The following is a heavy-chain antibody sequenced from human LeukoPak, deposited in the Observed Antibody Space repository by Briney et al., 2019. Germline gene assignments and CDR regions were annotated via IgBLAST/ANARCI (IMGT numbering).Heavy chain of an antibody. CDR2: INHRGTT. V-gene: IGHV4-34*01. D-gene: IGHD6-19*01. CDR1: GGSFSGFY. Sequence: PSETLSLTCAVSGGSFSGFYWSWLRQSPGTGLEWIGEINHRGTTNYNPSLKSRVTISVDTSKNQFSLKLDSVTAADTAVYYCAKGTSSGWYYFDYWGQGTLVTVSS. J-gene: IGHJ4*02. CDR3: AKGTSSGWYYFDY.